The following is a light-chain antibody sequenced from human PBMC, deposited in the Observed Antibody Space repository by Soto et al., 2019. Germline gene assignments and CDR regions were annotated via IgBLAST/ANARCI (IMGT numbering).Light chain of an antibody. Sequence: QSVLTQPASVSGSPGQSITITCTGSTSDIGSYNYVSWYLQDPGKAPKLIICDVSYRPSGVSNRFFGSKSGNTASLTISALQAEDEADYYCSSYTSSSTYVFGTGTKVTVL. CDR2: DVS. CDR1: TSDIGSYNY. CDR3: SSYTSSSTYV. J-gene: IGLJ1*01. V-gene: IGLV2-14*01.